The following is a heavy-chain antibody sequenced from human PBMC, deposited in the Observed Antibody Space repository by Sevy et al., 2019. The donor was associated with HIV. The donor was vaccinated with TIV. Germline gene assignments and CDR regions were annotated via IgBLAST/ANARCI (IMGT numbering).Heavy chain of an antibody. J-gene: IGHJ4*02. D-gene: IGHD2-2*02. Sequence: GGSLRLSCAASGFTFSSYWMHWVRQAPGKGLVWVSRINSDGSSTSYADSVKGRFTISRDNAKNTLYLQMNSLRAEDTAVYYCARGPRYCSSTSCYTPGGYYFAYWGQGTLVTVSS. CDR3: ARGPRYCSSTSCYTPGGYYFAY. V-gene: IGHV3-74*01. CDR2: INSDGSST. CDR1: GFTFSSYW.